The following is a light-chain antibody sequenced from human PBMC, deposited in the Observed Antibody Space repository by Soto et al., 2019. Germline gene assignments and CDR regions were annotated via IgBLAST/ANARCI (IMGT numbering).Light chain of an antibody. CDR3: SSYAGSNSVL. Sequence: QSALTQPPSASGSPGQSVNISCTGMSSDVGGYNYVSWYQQHPGKAPKLMIYEVTKRPSGVPDRFSGSKSGNTASLTVSGLQAEDEADYYCSSYAGSNSVLFGGGTKLTVL. CDR2: EVT. J-gene: IGLJ2*01. CDR1: SSDVGGYNY. V-gene: IGLV2-8*01.